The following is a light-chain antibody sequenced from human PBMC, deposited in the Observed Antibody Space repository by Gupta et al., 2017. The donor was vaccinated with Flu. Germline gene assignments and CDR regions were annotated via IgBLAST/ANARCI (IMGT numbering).Light chain of an antibody. V-gene: IGKV1-5*03. CDR1: QSINSW. J-gene: IGKJ2*01. CDR2: KAS. Sequence: GDRVTITCRASQSINSWSAWYQQKPGKAPKVLIYKASSLESGVPSRFSGSGSGTEFTLTISSLQPDDFATYYCQQYDSYPYTFGQGTNLEIK. CDR3: QQYDSYPYT.